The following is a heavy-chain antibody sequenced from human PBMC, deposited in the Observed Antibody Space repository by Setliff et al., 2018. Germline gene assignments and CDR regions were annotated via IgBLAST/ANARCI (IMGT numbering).Heavy chain of an antibody. J-gene: IGHJ6*03. D-gene: IGHD6-19*01. Sequence: SETLSLTCTVSGGSISSYYWSWIRQPAGKGLEWIGHIYIGGSASYNPSLKSRVTMSIDTSKNQFSLKLNSVTAADMAVYYCAREQWLDPPGYYYMDVWAKGTTVTVSS. CDR3: AREQWLDPPGYYYMDV. CDR2: IYIGGSA. CDR1: GGSISSYY. V-gene: IGHV4-4*07.